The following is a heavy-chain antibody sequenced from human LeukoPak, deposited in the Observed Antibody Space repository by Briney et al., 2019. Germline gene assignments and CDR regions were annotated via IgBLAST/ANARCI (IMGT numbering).Heavy chain of an antibody. CDR3: AKRVATSSISYYFDY. J-gene: IGHJ4*02. CDR1: GFTFSISS. V-gene: IGHV3-23*01. CDR2: ISGRGGST. D-gene: IGHD5-12*01. Sequence: PGPSLRPSWAAAGFTFSISSMSSVRHAPGNWLEWLSDISGRGGSTFYADSVKGRFTISRDNSKNTLFLQMNSLRAEATAVYYCAKRVATSSISYYFDYWGQGALVTVSS.